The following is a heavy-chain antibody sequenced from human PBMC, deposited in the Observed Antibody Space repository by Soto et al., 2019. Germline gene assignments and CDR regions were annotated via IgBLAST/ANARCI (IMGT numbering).Heavy chain of an antibody. V-gene: IGHV4-34*01. D-gene: IGHD3-10*01. J-gene: IGHJ2*01. CDR1: GGSFSGYY. Sequence: QVQLQQWGAGLLKPSETLSLTCAVYGGSFSGYYWSWIRQPPGKGLEWIGEINHSGSTNYNPSLKSRVTISVDTSKNQFSLKLSSVTAADTAVYYCARDGSGGSGFDLWGRGTLVTVSS. CDR2: INHSGST. CDR3: ARDGSGGSGFDL.